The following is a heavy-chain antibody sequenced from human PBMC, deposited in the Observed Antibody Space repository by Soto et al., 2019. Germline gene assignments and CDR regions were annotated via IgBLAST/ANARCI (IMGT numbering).Heavy chain of an antibody. Sequence: PGGSLRLSCAASGFTFSRCAISWVRQAPGKGLEWVSAISGSGGSTYYAASVKGRFTISRDNAKNTLYLQMNSLRAEDTAVYYCAKDPSSVVVAATEFDYWGQGTLVTVSS. J-gene: IGHJ4*02. CDR1: GFTFSRCA. CDR3: AKDPSSVVVAATEFDY. V-gene: IGHV3-23*01. CDR2: ISGSGGST. D-gene: IGHD2-15*01.